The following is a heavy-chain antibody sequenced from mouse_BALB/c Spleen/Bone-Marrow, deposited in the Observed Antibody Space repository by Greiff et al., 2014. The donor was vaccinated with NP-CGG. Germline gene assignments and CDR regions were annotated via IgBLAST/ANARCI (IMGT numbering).Heavy chain of an antibody. CDR1: GFNIKDTY. CDR2: IDPANGNT. J-gene: IGHJ3*01. Sequence: EVMLVESGAELVKPGASVKLSCTASGFNIKDTYMHWVKQRPEQGLEWIGRIDPANGNTKYDPKFQGEATITADTSSNTAYLQLSSLTSEDTAVYYCAAYYYGSSQFAYWGQGTLVTVSA. CDR3: AAYYYGSSQFAY. V-gene: IGHV14-3*02. D-gene: IGHD1-1*01.